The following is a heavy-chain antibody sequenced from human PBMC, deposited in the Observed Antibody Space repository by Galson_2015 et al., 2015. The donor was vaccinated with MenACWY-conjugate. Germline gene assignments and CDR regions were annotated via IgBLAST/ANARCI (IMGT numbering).Heavy chain of an antibody. Sequence: SLRLSCAASGFTFSSYAMNWVRQAPGKGLEWVSAISGSGDSTYYADSVKGRFTISRDNSMNTLYLLMISLGAEDTAVYYCAQDRALYYFGSGSSIFDYWGQGTLVTVSS. CDR1: GFTFSSYA. D-gene: IGHD3-10*01. CDR3: AQDRALYYFGSGSSIFDY. CDR2: ISGSGDST. J-gene: IGHJ4*02. V-gene: IGHV3-23*01.